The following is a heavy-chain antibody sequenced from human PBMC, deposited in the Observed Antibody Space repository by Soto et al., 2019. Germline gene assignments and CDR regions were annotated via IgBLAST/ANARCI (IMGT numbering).Heavy chain of an antibody. CDR2: ISYDGSNK. Sequence: GGSLRLSCAASGFTFSSYAMHWVRQAPGKGLEWVAVISYDGSNKYYADSVKGRFTISRDNSKNTLYLQMNSLRAEDTAVYYCVRGGMVRGVDDYYYGMDVWGQGTTVTVSS. V-gene: IGHV3-30-3*01. J-gene: IGHJ6*02. CDR1: GFTFSSYA. CDR3: VRGGMVRGVDDYYYGMDV. D-gene: IGHD3-10*01.